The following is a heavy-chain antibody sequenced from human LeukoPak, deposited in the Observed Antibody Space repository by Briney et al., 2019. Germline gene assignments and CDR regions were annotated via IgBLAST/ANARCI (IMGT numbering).Heavy chain of an antibody. Sequence: SETLSLTCTVSGGSISSSSYYWGWIRQPPGKGLEWIGSIYYSDGSTNYNPSLKSRVTMSVDTSKNQFSLKLSSVTAADTAVYYCARGPPLGYWGQGTLVTVSS. V-gene: IGHV4-39*07. CDR1: GGSISSSSYY. J-gene: IGHJ4*02. CDR3: ARGPPLGY. CDR2: IYYSDGST.